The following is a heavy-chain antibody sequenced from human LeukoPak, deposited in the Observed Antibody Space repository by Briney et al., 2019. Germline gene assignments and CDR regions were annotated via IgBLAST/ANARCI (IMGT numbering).Heavy chain of an antibody. CDR2: IKQDGSEK. CDR3: ARDGGTLMYAFDI. D-gene: IGHD1-26*01. J-gene: IGHJ3*02. V-gene: IGHV3-7*01. Sequence: GGSLRLSCAASGFTFSSYWMSWVRQAPGKGLEWVANIKQDGSEKYYVDSVKGRFTISRDNAKNSLYLQMNSLRAEDTAVYYCARDGGTLMYAFDIWGQGTMVTVSS. CDR1: GFTFSSYW.